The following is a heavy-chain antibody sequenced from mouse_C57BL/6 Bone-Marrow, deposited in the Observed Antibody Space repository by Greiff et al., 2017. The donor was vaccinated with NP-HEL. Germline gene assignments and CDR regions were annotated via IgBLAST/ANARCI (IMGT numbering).Heavy chain of an antibody. CDR3: ARDGLAWFAY. V-gene: IGHV5-4*01. CDR1: GFTFSSYA. Sequence: EVQLVESGGGLVKPGGSLKLSCAASGFTFSSYAMSWVRQTPEKRLEWVATISDGGSYTYYPDNVKGRFTISRDNAKNNLYLQMSHLKSEDTAMYYCARDGLAWFAYWGRGTLVTVSA. CDR2: ISDGGSYT. J-gene: IGHJ3*01.